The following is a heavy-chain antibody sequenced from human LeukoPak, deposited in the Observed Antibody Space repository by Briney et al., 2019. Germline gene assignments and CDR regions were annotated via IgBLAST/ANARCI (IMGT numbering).Heavy chain of an antibody. CDR2: ISSSSSYI. CDR3: AREIVVVVAATAAFDI. Sequence: GGSLRLSCAASGFSLSNNWMTWVRQAPGKGLEWVSSISSSSSYIYYADSVKGRFTISRDNAKNSLYLQMNSLRAEDTAVYYCAREIVVVVAATAAFDIWGQGTMVTVSS. D-gene: IGHD2-15*01. V-gene: IGHV3-21*01. CDR1: GFSLSNNW. J-gene: IGHJ3*02.